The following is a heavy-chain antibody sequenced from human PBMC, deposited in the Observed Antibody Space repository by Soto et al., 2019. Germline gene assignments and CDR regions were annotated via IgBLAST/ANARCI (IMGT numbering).Heavy chain of an antibody. CDR2: ISGSGGST. V-gene: IGHV3-23*01. CDR3: AKVWQRLVRFSGMDV. J-gene: IGHJ6*02. CDR1: GFTFSSYA. D-gene: IGHD6-13*01. Sequence: VGSLRLSCAASGFTFSSYAMSWVRQAPGKGLEWVSAISGSGGSTYYADSVKGRFTISRDNSKNTLYLQMNSLRAEDTAVYYCAKVWQRLVRFSGMDVWGQGTTVTVSS.